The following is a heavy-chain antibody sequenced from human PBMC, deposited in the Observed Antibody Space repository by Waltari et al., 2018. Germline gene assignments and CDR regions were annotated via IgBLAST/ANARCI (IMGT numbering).Heavy chain of an antibody. J-gene: IGHJ6*03. CDR1: GGSISSGSYY. D-gene: IGHD2-21*01. Sequence: QVQLQESGPGLVKPSQTLSLTCTVSGGSISSGSYYWSWIRQPAGKGLEWIGRIYTSGSTNYNPSLKSRVTISVDTSKNQFSLKLSSVTAADTAVYYCARVWGLINGPYYYYMDVWGKGTTVTVSS. CDR2: IYTSGST. V-gene: IGHV4-61*02. CDR3: ARVWGLINGPYYYYMDV.